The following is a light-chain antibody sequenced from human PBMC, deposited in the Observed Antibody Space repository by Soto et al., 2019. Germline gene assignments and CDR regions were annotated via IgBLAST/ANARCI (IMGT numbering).Light chain of an antibody. CDR3: CSYAGSKEV. CDR1: SSDVGSYNL. CDR2: EGS. V-gene: IGLV2-23*01. Sequence: QSALTQPASVSGSPGQSITISCTGTSSDVGSYNLVSWYQQHPGKAPNLMIYEGSKRPAGVSNRFSGSKSGNTASLTISGLQAEDEADYYCCSYAGSKEVFGGGTKLTVL. J-gene: IGLJ2*01.